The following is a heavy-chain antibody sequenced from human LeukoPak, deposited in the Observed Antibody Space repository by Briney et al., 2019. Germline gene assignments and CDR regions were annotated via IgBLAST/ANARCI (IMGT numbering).Heavy chain of an antibody. Sequence: ESGPTLVNPTQTLTLTCTFSGFSLSTSGMCVSWIRQPPGKALEWLARIDWDDDKYYSTSLKTRLTISKDTSKNQVVLTMTNMDPVDTATYYCARTPQDCSAGRCYSSLGYWGQGTLVTVSS. CDR3: ARTPQDCSAGRCYSSLGY. D-gene: IGHD2-15*01. CDR1: GFSLSTSGMC. J-gene: IGHJ4*02. V-gene: IGHV2-70*11. CDR2: IDWDDDK.